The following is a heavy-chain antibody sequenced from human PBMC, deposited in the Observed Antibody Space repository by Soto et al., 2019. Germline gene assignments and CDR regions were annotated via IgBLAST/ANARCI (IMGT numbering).Heavy chain of an antibody. D-gene: IGHD5-18*01. CDR1: GGTFSSYA. CDR2: IIPIFGTA. Sequence: SVKVSCKASGGTFSSYAISWVRQAPGQGLEWMGGIIPIFGTANYAQKFQGRVTITADESTSIAYMELSSLRPDDTAVYYCARAKTELTAMVTPGYFYYGMDVWGQGTTVTVSS. CDR3: ARAKTELTAMVTPGYFYYGMDV. V-gene: IGHV1-69*13. J-gene: IGHJ6*02.